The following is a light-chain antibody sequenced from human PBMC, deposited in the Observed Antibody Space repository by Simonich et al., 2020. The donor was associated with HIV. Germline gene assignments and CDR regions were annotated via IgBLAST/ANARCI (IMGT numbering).Light chain of an antibody. CDR2: DNN. CDR3: GTWDTSLRAGV. CDR1: SSNIGNNY. J-gene: IGLJ2*01. V-gene: IGLV1-51*01. Sequence: QSVLTQPPSVSAAPGQKVTISCSGSSSNIGNNYVSWYQQFPGTAPKLLIYDNNKRPPGIPERFSGSKSGTSATLGITGLQTGDEADYYGGTWDTSLRAGVFGGGSKLTVL.